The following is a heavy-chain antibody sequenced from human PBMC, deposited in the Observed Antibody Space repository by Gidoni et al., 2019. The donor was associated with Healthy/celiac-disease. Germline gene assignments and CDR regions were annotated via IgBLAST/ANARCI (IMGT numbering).Heavy chain of an antibody. CDR1: GYTFTGSY. J-gene: IGHJ5*02. CDR3: ARDWGKDMGWFDP. V-gene: IGHV1-2*02. Sequence: QVQLVQSGAEVKKPGASVKVSCKAAGYTFTGSYMHWVRQAPGQGLEGMGWINPNRGGTNYAQKFQGRVTMTRDTSISTAYMELSRLRSDDTAVYYCARDWGKDMGWFDPWGQGTLVTVSS. CDR2: INPNRGGT. D-gene: IGHD3-16*01.